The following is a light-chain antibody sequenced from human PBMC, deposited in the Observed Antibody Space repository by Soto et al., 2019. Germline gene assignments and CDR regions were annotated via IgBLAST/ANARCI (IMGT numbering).Light chain of an antibody. J-gene: IGKJ1*01. CDR3: LQDYNYPWT. V-gene: IGKV1-6*02. Sequence: AIQMTQSPSSLSASVGDRVTITCRASQGIRNDLGWYQQKPGRAPKLLIFDASSLLSGVPSRFSGSRSGTDFTLTISSLQPEDFATYYCLQDYNYPWTFGQGTKVEIK. CDR2: DAS. CDR1: QGIRND.